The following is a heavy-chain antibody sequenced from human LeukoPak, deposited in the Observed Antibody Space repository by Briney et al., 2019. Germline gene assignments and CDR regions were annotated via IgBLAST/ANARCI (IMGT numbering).Heavy chain of an antibody. Sequence: KPEGSLRLSCAVSGFTFSDYYMSWIRQAPGKGLEWVSYISSRGGISIYYADSVKSRFTISRDNTKNSLYLQMNTLRAEDTAVYYCARESGAGLVTAIRDYYYYMDVGGKGTTVTVSS. J-gene: IGHJ6*03. CDR2: ISSRGGISI. CDR1: GFTFSDYY. D-gene: IGHD2-21*02. CDR3: ARESGAGLVTAIRDYYYYMDV. V-gene: IGHV3-11*01.